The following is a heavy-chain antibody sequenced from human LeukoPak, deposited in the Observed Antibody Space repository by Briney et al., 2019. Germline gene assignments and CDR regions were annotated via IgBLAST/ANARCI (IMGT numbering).Heavy chain of an antibody. J-gene: IGHJ4*02. D-gene: IGHD3-22*01. CDR2: IRYDGRDK. V-gene: IGHV3-30*02. CDR3: ALYYYDSSGYPYFDY. CDR1: GFTFSRYG. Sequence: GGSLRLSCAASGFTFSRYGMHWVRQAPGKGLGGVACIRYDGRDKYYPDSVKGRFTIYRDNSKHTLYLQMDSLRAEDTAVYYCALYYYDSSGYPYFDYWGQGTLVTVSS.